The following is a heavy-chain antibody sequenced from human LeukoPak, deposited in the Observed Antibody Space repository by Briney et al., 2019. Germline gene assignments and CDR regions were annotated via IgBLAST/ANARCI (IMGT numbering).Heavy chain of an antibody. CDR1: GFRFSDYT. D-gene: IGHD5-24*01. CDR3: ARDYKYAFDN. J-gene: IGHJ4*02. CDR2: IGISSGNT. Sequence: GGSLRLSCAASGFRFSDYTMNWVRQAPGKGLEWISYIGISSGNTNYADSVKGRFTISGDRAKNSLYLQMNSLRVEDTAVYYCARDYKYAFDNWGQGTLVTVSS. V-gene: IGHV3-48*01.